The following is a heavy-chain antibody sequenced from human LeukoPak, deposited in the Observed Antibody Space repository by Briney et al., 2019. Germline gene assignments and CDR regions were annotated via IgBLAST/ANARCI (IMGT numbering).Heavy chain of an antibody. D-gene: IGHD3-3*01. J-gene: IGHJ4*02. Sequence: PSETLSLTCTVSGGSISSYFWSWIRQPPGKGLEWIGYIYYSGRTSYNPSLKSRPTLSIDTSKSQLSLQLRSVTAADTAVYYCARGRITIFGVMVPLDHWGQGTLVTVSS. CDR1: GGSISSYF. V-gene: IGHV4-59*01. CDR3: ARGRITIFGVMVPLDH. CDR2: IYYSGRT.